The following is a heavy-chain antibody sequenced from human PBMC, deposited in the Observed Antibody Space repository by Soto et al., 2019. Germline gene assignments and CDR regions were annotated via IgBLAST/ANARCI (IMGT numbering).Heavy chain of an antibody. CDR2: IWYDGTSK. V-gene: IGHV3-33*01. CDR3: ARDRARYYFYALDV. Sequence: QVQLVESGGGVVQPGRSLRLSCTASGFTFRTSGLHWVRQAPGKGLEWVAVIWYDGTSKYYADSVKGRFTISRDNSKNTLYLQMDSLTADDTAMYYCARDRARYYFYALDVWGQGTTVTVSS. J-gene: IGHJ6*02. CDR1: GFTFRTSG.